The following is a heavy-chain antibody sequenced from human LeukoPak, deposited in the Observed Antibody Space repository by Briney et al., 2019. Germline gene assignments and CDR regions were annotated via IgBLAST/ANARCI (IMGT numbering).Heavy chain of an antibody. CDR1: GFTFSSYG. V-gene: IGHV3-30*18. CDR3: AKTTVTPYQVAY. D-gene: IGHD4-17*01. J-gene: IGHJ4*02. Sequence: QAGGSLKLSCAASGFTFSSYGMHWVRQAPGKGLEWVAVMSYDGSNKYYADSVKGRFTISRDDSKNTLYLQMNSLRAEDTAVYYCAKTTVTPYQVAYWGQGTLVTVSS. CDR2: MSYDGSNK.